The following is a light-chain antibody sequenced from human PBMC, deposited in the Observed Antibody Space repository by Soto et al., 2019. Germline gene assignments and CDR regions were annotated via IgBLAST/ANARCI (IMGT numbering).Light chain of an antibody. J-gene: IGKJ1*01. CDR1: QSISIW. CDR2: KAS. V-gene: IGKV1-5*03. CDR3: QQFNNFSWT. Sequence: DIQMTQSPSTLSASVGDRVTITCRASQSISIWLAWYQQKPGKAPKLLIYKASTLKSGVPSRFSGSGSGTEFTLTISSLQPDDFATYYCQQFNNFSWTVGQGTKVEIK.